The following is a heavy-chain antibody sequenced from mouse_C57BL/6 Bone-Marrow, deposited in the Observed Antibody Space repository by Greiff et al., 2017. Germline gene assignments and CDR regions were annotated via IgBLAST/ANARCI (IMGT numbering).Heavy chain of an antibody. J-gene: IGHJ1*03. CDR2: ISSGSSTI. CDR1: GFTFSDYG. D-gene: IGHD4-1*01. Sequence: EVQLVESGGGLVKPGGSLKLSCAASGFTFSDYGMHWVRQAPEKGLEWVAYISSGSSTIYYADTVKGRFTITGDNAKNTLFLQMTSLRSEDTAMYYCARLTGTGYFDVWGTGTTVTVSS. CDR3: ARLTGTGYFDV. V-gene: IGHV5-17*01.